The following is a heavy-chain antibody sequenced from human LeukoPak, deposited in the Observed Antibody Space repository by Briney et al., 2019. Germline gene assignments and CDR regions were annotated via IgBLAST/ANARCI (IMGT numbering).Heavy chain of an antibody. CDR3: ARVFSSWLDY. Sequence: PSETLSRTCAVYGGSFSGYYWSWIRQPPGKGLEWIGEINHSGSTNYNPSLKSRVTISVDTSKNQFSLKLSSVTAADTAVYYCARVFSSWLDYWGQGTLVTVSS. CDR2: INHSGST. J-gene: IGHJ4*02. D-gene: IGHD6-13*01. V-gene: IGHV4-34*01. CDR1: GGSFSGYY.